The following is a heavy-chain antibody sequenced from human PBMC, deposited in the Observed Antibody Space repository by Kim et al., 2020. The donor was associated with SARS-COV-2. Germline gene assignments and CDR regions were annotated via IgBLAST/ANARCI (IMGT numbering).Heavy chain of an antibody. CDR3: ARGPQGGSQEGNWFDP. CDR1: GGTFSSYA. CDR2: IIPIFGTA. V-gene: IGHV1-69*13. Sequence: SVKVSCKASGGTFSSYAISWVRQAPGQGLEWMGGIIPIFGTANYAQKFQGRVTITADESTSTAYMELSSLRSEDTAVYYCARGPQGGSQEGNWFDPWGQGTLVTVSS. D-gene: IGHD1-26*01. J-gene: IGHJ5*02.